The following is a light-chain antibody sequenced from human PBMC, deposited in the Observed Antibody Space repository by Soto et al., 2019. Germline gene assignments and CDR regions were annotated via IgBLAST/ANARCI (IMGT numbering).Light chain of an antibody. CDR1: QSIGTF. J-gene: IGKJ1*01. Sequence: IQMTQSPSSLSASVGDRVSITCRASQSIGTFLNWYQQKPGEAPNLLIHTSFTLYSGVPSRFSGSGSGTEFTLTISSLQPDDFATYYCQQFNSYSPGAFGQGTKVDI. CDR2: TSF. CDR3: QQFNSYSPGA. V-gene: IGKV1-5*01.